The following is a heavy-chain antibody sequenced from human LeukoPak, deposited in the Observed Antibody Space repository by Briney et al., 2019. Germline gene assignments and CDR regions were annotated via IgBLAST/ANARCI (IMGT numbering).Heavy chain of an antibody. J-gene: IGHJ4*02. CDR3: ARGLFWGTYRSFDY. D-gene: IGHD3-16*02. Sequence: PSGGSLRLSCAASGFNFRSYAMNWVRQAPGKGLEWVSSISGSVDTTYYADSVKGRFTISRDNSKNTLYLQMNSLRAEDSAVYYCARGLFWGTYRSFDYWGQGTLVTVSS. V-gene: IGHV3-23*01. CDR1: GFNFRSYA. CDR2: ISGSVDTT.